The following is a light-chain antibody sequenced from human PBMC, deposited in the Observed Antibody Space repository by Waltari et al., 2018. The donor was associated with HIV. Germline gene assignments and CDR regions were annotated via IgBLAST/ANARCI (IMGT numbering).Light chain of an antibody. CDR3: LQYDNWPPWT. Sequence: EIVMTQSPATLSVSPGERATLSCRASQSVSSNLAWYQQKPGQAPRLFMYGASTRATGIPARFSGSGSGTEFTLTISSLQSEDFAVYYCLQYDNWPPWTFGQGTKVEIK. V-gene: IGKV3-15*01. CDR1: QSVSSN. J-gene: IGKJ1*01. CDR2: GAS.